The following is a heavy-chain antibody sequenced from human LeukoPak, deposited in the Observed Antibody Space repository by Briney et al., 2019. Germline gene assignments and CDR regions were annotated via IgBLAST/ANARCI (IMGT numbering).Heavy chain of an antibody. Sequence: SETLSLTCTVSGGSISSYYRSWIRQPAGKGLEWIGRIYTSGSTNYNPSLKSRVTMSVDTSKNQFSLKLSSVTAADTAVYYCASFSLVGATAVAFDIWGQGTMVTVSS. CDR2: IYTSGST. V-gene: IGHV4-4*07. CDR1: GGSISSYY. CDR3: ASFSLVGATAVAFDI. D-gene: IGHD1-26*01. J-gene: IGHJ3*02.